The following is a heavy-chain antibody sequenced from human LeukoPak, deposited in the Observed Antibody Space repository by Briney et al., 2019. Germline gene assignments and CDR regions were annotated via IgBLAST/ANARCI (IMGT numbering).Heavy chain of an antibody. J-gene: IGHJ4*02. D-gene: IGHD2-2*01. CDR3: ARRVVVPAAPYYFDY. CDR1: GFIFSSYW. Sequence: GGSLRLSCAASGFIFSSYWMHWVRQAPGKGLVWVSRINSDGSSTSYADSVKGRFTISRDNTKNTLYLQMNSLRAEDTAVYYCARRVVVPAAPYYFDYWGQGTLVTVSS. V-gene: IGHV3-74*01. CDR2: INSDGSST.